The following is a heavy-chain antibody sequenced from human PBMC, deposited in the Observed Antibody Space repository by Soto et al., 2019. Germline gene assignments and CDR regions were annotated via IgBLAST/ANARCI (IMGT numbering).Heavy chain of an antibody. CDR3: ARVLRGYSYGRYYYGMDV. CDR1: GYTFTSYA. Sequence: ASVKVSCKASGYTFTSYAMHWVRQAPGQRLEWMGWINAGNGNTKYSQKFQGRVTITRDTSASTAYMELSSLRSEDTAVYYCARVLRGYSYGRYYYGMDVWGQGTTVTVSS. V-gene: IGHV1-3*01. CDR2: INAGNGNT. J-gene: IGHJ6*02. D-gene: IGHD5-18*01.